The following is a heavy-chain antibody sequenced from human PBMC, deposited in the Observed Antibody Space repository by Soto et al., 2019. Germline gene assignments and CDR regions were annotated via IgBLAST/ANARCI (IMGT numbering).Heavy chain of an antibody. D-gene: IGHD2-21*02. Sequence: SETLSLTCTVSGGSISSYYWSWIRQPPGKGLEWIGYIYYSGSTNYNPSLKSRVTISVDTSKNQFSLKLSSVTAADTAVYYCAREGGGVTYDAFDIWGQGTMVTVSS. V-gene: IGHV4-59*01. CDR3: AREGGGVTYDAFDI. CDR1: GGSISSYY. J-gene: IGHJ3*02. CDR2: IYYSGST.